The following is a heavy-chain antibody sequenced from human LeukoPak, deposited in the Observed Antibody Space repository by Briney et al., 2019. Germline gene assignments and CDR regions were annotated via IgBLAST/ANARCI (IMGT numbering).Heavy chain of an antibody. V-gene: IGHV3-74*01. CDR2: ISDDGSST. CDR3: ARVSGPGMNEYYHL. CDR1: GFTFSGAW. D-gene: IGHD2-2*01. Sequence: GGSLRLSCAASGFTFSGAWMHWVRQAPGKGLMWVSRISDDGSSTRHADSVKGRFTISRDNAKNTLYLQMNSPRAEDTAVYYCARVSGPGMNEYYHLWGQGTLVTVSS. J-gene: IGHJ4*02.